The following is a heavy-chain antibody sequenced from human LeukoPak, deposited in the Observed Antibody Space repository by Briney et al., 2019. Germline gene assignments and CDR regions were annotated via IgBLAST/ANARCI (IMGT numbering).Heavy chain of an antibody. Sequence: ASVKVSCKASGGTFSSYAISWVRQAPGQGLEWMGRIIPILGIANYAQKFQGRVTITADKSTSTAYMELSSLRSEDTAVYYCARGYSSEIPDYWGQGTLVTVSS. CDR3: ARGYSSEIPDY. D-gene: IGHD5-18*01. CDR2: IIPILGIA. J-gene: IGHJ4*02. CDR1: GGTFSSYA. V-gene: IGHV1-69*04.